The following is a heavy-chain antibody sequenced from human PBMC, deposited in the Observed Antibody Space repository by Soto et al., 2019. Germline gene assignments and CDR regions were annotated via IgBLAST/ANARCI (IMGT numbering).Heavy chain of an antibody. CDR3: VRFHYYHSSGYYPRCFDY. CDR2: VYYTGST. CDR1: SGSVSSASYY. D-gene: IGHD3-22*01. V-gene: IGHV4-61*01. Sequence: SETLSLTCIVSSGSVSSASYYWSWIRQPPGKGLEWIGYVYYTGSTNYNPSLKSRVTISVDTSKSQFSLKLSSMTAADTAVYYCVRFHYYHSSGYYPRCFDYWGQGTLVTVSS. J-gene: IGHJ4*02.